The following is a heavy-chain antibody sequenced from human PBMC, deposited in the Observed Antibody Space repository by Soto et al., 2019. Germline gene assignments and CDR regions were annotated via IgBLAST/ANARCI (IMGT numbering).Heavy chain of an antibody. J-gene: IGHJ6*02. CDR3: ARGRYCSSTSCYFAKYYYYGMDV. D-gene: IGHD2-2*01. V-gene: IGHV4-34*01. CDR1: GGSFSGYY. Sequence: PSETLSLTCAVYGGSFSGYYWSWIRQPTGKGLEWIGEINHSGSTYYNPSLKSRVTISVDTSKNQFSLKLSSVTAADTAVYYCARGRYCSSTSCYFAKYYYYGMDVWGQGTTVTVSS. CDR2: INHSGST.